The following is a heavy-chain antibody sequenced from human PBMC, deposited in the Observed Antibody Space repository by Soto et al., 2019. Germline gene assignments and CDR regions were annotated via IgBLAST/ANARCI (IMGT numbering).Heavy chain of an antibody. CDR3: ARYETVNRDYYYAMDV. V-gene: IGHV5-51*01. D-gene: IGHD4-4*01. CDR2: IYPGDSET. J-gene: IGHJ6*02. CDR1: GYSFTTYW. Sequence: PGESLKISCEGSGYSFTTYWIAWVRQMPGKGLEWMGIIYPGDSETRYSPSFQGQVTISADKSISTAYLQWSSLKASDTAMYYCARYETVNRDYYYAMDVWGQGTTVTVSS.